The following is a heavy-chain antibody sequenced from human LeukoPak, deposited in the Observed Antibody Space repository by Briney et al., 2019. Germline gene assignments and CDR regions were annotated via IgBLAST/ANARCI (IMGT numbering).Heavy chain of an antibody. CDR2: MNPNSGNT. J-gene: IGHJ4*02. D-gene: IGHD6-19*01. Sequence: ASVKVSCKASGYTFTSYDINWVRQATGQGLEWMGWMNPNSGNTGYAQKFQGRVTITRDTSASTAYMEVSSLTSEDTAVYYCARGIEASSGWYVIDYWGQGTLVTVSS. CDR3: ARGIEASSGWYVIDY. CDR1: GYTFTSYD. V-gene: IGHV1-8*01.